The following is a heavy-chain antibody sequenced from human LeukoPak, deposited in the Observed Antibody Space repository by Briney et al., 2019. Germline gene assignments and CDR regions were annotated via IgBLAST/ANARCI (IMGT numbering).Heavy chain of an antibody. V-gene: IGHV3-21*01. CDR2: ISSSSSYI. D-gene: IGHD1-26*01. J-gene: IGHJ4*02. CDR3: ARGSGDSGSLSYFDY. Sequence: PGGSLRLSCAASGFTFSSYSMNWVRQAPGKGLEWVSSISSSSSYIYYADSVKGRFTISRDNAKNSLYLQMNSLRAEDTAVYYCARGSGDSGSLSYFDYWGQGTLVTVSS. CDR1: GFTFSSYS.